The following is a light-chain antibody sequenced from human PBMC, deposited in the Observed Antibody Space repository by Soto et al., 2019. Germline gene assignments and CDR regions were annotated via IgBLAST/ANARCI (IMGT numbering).Light chain of an antibody. Sequence: ETVMTQSPATLSVSPGERATLSCRASQSVRSNLAWCQQKPGQAPRLLIYNASTRATGIPARFSGSGSGTEFTLTIRSLQSEDFAVYYCQQYNNWPPWTFGQGTKVEIK. CDR1: QSVRSN. CDR3: QQYNNWPPWT. J-gene: IGKJ1*01. V-gene: IGKV3-15*01. CDR2: NAS.